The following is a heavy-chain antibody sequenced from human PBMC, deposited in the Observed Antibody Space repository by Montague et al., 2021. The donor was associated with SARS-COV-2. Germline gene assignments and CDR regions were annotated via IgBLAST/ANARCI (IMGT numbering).Heavy chain of an antibody. D-gene: IGHD1-14*01. CDR2: IRGRDSYT. CDR1: GFTFSDYY. Sequence: SLRLSCAASGFTFSDYYMSWIRQAPGKGLEWVSYIRGRDSYTDYADSVKGRFTISRDNARKSLYLEMNSLRAEDTAVYYCARLVGVESNRRDYFNYWGQGTLVTVSS. CDR3: ARLVGVESNRRDYFNY. J-gene: IGHJ4*02. V-gene: IGHV3-11*03.